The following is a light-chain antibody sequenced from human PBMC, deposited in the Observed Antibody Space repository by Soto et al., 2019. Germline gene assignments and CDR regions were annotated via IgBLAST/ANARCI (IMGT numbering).Light chain of an antibody. Sequence: ELVLTQSPGTLSLSPGEGATLSCRASQSVSSSYLAWYQQKPGQAPRLLFYRASSRATGIPDRFSGSGSGTDFTLTISRLEPEDFAVYYCQHYGGSPLYTFGQGTKLEIK. CDR2: RAS. CDR1: QSVSSSY. CDR3: QHYGGSPLYT. J-gene: IGKJ2*01. V-gene: IGKV3-20*01.